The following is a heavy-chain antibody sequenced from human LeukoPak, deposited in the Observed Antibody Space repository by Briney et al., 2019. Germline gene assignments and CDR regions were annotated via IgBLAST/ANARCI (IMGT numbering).Heavy chain of an antibody. CDR2: ISSSSSNI. CDR3: ARETVVVVAATNYYYYYMDV. D-gene: IGHD2-15*01. CDR1: GFTFSSYS. V-gene: IGHV3-21*01. J-gene: IGHJ6*03. Sequence: GGSLRLSCAASGFTFSSYSMNWVRQAPGKGLEWVSSISSSSSNIYYADSVKGRFTISRDNAKNSLYLQMNSLRAEDTAVYYCARETVVVVAATNYYYYYMDVWGKGTTVTISS.